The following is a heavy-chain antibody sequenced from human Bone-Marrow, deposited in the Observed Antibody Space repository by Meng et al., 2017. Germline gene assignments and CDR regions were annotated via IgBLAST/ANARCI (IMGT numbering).Heavy chain of an antibody. CDR3: AKTKYDILTGYYLNVRYDY. D-gene: IGHD3-9*01. Sequence: GESLKTSCAASGFILSSYAMSWVRQAPGKGLEWGPAISGSGGSTYYADSVKGRFTISRDNSKNTLYLQMNSLKAEDTAVYYCAKTKYDILTGYYLNVRYDYWGQGTLVTVSS. CDR1: GFILSSYA. J-gene: IGHJ4*02. CDR2: ISGSGGST. V-gene: IGHV3-23*01.